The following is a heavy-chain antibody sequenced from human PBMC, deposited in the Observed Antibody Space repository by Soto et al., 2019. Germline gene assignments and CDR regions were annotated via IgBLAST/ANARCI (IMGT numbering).Heavy chain of an antibody. V-gene: IGHV1-69*13. CDR1: GGTFSSYA. Sequence: SVKVSCKASGGTFSSYAISWVRQAPGQGLEWMGGIIPIFGTANYAQKFQGRVTITADESTSTAYMELSSLRSEDTAVYYCARDNLHSLLRDAFDIWGQGTMVTVSS. CDR3: ARDNLHSLLRDAFDI. J-gene: IGHJ3*02. D-gene: IGHD2-15*01. CDR2: IIPIFGTA.